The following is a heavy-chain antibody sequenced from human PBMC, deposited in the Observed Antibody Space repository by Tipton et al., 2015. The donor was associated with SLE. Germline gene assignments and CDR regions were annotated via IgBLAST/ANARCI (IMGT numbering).Heavy chain of an antibody. J-gene: IGHJ5*02. D-gene: IGHD3-10*01. Sequence: TLSLTCAVYGGSFSDYYWSWIRQTPGKGLEWIGEINHSGSTNYNPSLKSRVALSVDTSKNQFSLKLSSVTAADTAVFFCAGVTYYGSVSSQRGHWFDPWGQGTLVAVSS. CDR3: AGVTYYGSVSSQRGHWFDP. V-gene: IGHV4-34*01. CDR2: INHSGST. CDR1: GGSFSDYY.